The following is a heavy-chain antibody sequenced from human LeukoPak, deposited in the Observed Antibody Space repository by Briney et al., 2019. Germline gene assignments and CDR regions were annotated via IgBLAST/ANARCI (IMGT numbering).Heavy chain of an antibody. CDR2: TNHSGST. CDR3: ARRLGRKFGERFYYYHYMDV. CDR1: GGSFSGYY. D-gene: IGHD3-10*01. Sequence: PSETLSLTCAVYGGSFSGYYWSWIRQPPGKGLEWIGETNHSGSTHYNPSLKSRVTISVDTSKNQFSLKLSSVTAADTAVYYCARRLGRKFGERFYYYHYMDVWDKGTTVTISS. J-gene: IGHJ6*03. V-gene: IGHV4-34*01.